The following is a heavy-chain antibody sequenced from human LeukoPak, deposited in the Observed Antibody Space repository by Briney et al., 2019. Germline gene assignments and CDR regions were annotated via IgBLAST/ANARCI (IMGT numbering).Heavy chain of an antibody. CDR1: GGSISSYY. Sequence: SETLSLTCTVSGGSISSYYWSWIRQPPGKGLEWIGYIYYSGSTNYNPSLKSRVTISVDTSKNQFPLKLSSVTAADTAVYYCARSPRGDDPDYFDYWGQGTLVTVSS. V-gene: IGHV4-59*08. D-gene: IGHD3-10*01. CDR2: IYYSGST. CDR3: ARSPRGDDPDYFDY. J-gene: IGHJ4*02.